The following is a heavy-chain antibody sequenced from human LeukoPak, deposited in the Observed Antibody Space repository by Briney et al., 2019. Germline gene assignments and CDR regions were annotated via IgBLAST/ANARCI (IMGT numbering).Heavy chain of an antibody. D-gene: IGHD5-18*01. CDR2: IYYSGST. J-gene: IGHJ6*03. Sequence: SETLSLTCTVSGGSISSYYWSWIRQPPGKGLEWIGYIYYSGSTNYNPSLKSRVTISVDTSKNQFSLKLSSVTAANTALYYCAREGGGYSYGYYYYYYMDVWGKGTTVTVSS. CDR1: GGSISSYY. V-gene: IGHV4-59*01. CDR3: AREGGGYSYGYYYYYYMDV.